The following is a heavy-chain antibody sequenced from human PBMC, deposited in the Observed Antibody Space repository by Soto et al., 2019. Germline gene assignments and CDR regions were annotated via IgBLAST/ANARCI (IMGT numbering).Heavy chain of an antibody. Sequence: SVKVSCKASGGTFSSYAISWVRQAPGQGLEWMGGIIPIFGTANYAQKFQGRVTITADESTSTAYMELSSLRSEDTAVYYCARDASGYIGYYGMDVWGQWTTVTVSS. J-gene: IGHJ6*01. D-gene: IGHD3-22*01. CDR2: IIPIFGTA. V-gene: IGHV1-69*13. CDR3: ARDASGYIGYYGMDV. CDR1: GGTFSSYA.